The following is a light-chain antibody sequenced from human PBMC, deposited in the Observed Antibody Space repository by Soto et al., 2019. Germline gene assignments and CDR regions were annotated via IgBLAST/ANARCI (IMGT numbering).Light chain of an antibody. CDR2: TVS. CDR3: QQFNSSPFT. J-gene: IGKJ4*01. CDR1: QDIRSS. Sequence: DIQLTQSPSFLSASVGDRLTITCRASQDIRSSLAWYQQKPGKAPNLLIYTVSTLQSGVPSRFSCSRSGTEFTRTISSLHPEDFATYYCQQFNSSPFTFGGGPKVEI. V-gene: IGKV1-9*01.